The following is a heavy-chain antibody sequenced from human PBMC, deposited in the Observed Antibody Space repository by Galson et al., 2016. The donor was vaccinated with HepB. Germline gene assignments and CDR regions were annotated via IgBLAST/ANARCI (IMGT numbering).Heavy chain of an antibody. V-gene: IGHV3-23*01. CDR3: AKDEFRGESGSHQGSYFGMNV. CDR2: IPGSGGDT. D-gene: IGHD3-10*01. Sequence: SLRLSCAASGVAFTSYAMTWVRQVPGKGLEWVSSIPGSGGDTYYVDSVKGRFSISRDNSKNTLYLQMNNVRAGDTAVYYCAKDEFRGESGSHQGSYFGMNVWGQGTTVTVSS. J-gene: IGHJ6*02. CDR1: GVAFTSYA.